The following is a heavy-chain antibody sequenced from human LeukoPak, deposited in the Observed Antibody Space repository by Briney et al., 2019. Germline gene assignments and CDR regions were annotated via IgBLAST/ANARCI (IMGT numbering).Heavy chain of an antibody. CDR2: ISGSGGST. CDR1: GFTFSSYA. J-gene: IGHJ6*03. CDR3: AKFPVVRTTGGYYYYYMDV. D-gene: IGHD2-15*01. Sequence: GGSLRLSCAASGFTFSSYAMSWVRQAPGKGLEWVSAISGSGGSTYYADSVKGRFTISRDNSKNTLYLQMNSLRAEDTAVYYCAKFPVVRTTGGYYYYYMDVWGKGTTVTVSS. V-gene: IGHV3-23*01.